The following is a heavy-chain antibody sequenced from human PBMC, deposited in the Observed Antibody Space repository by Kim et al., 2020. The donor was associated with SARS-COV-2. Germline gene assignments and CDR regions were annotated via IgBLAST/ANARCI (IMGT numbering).Heavy chain of an antibody. V-gene: IGHV4-4*02. J-gene: IGHJ6*02. CDR2: IYHSGST. Sequence: SETLSLTCAVSGGSISSSNWWSWVRQPPGKGLEWIGEIYHSGSTNYNPSLKSRVTISVDKSKNQFSLKLSSVTAADTAVYYCARDSLRITGGMDVWGQGTTVTVSS. CDR3: ARDSLRITGGMDV. D-gene: IGHD2-15*01. CDR1: GGSISSSNW.